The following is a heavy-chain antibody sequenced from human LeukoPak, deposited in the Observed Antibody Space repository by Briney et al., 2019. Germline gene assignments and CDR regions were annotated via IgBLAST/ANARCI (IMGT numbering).Heavy chain of an antibody. Sequence: WETLSLTCTVSGVSITTYYWSWIPQTPGKRLGLIVYIHYSGSTNYNPSLKSRVTISIDKSKNQFSLNLSYLTGSDTVMYCWPRCCSSAYYYFDCWAQSTLVTVSS. D-gene: IGHD3-22*01. CDR3: PRCCSSAYYYFDC. V-gene: IGHV4-59*01. CDR2: IHYSGST. J-gene: IGHJ4*02. CDR1: GVSITTYY.